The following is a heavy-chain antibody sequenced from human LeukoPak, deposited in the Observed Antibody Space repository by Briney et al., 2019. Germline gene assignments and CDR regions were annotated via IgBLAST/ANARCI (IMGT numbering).Heavy chain of an antibody. CDR1: SGTFSGYY. V-gene: IGHV4-34*01. CDR3: ARGHIVVVVATTRSDAFDM. Sequence: SETLSLTCAVYSGTFSGYYWSWIRQPPGKGLEWIGEINHRGSTNYNPSLKSRVTISVDTSKNQVFLKLNSVTAADTAVYYCARGHIVVVVATTRSDAFDMWGQGTMVTVSS. J-gene: IGHJ3*02. CDR2: INHRGST. D-gene: IGHD2-15*01.